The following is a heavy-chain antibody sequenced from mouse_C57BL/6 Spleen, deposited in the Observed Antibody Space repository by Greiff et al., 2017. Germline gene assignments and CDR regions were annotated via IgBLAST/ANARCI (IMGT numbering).Heavy chain of an antibody. Sequence: VQLQESGPELVKPGASVKISCKASGYAFSSSWMNWVKQRPGKGLEWIGRIYPGDGDTNYNGKFKGKATLTADKSSSTAYMQLSSLTSEDSAVYFCARSAGSIYLYWYFDVWGTGTTVTVSS. CDR1: GYAFSSSW. V-gene: IGHV1-82*01. D-gene: IGHD5-5*01. CDR3: ARSAGSIYLYWYFDV. J-gene: IGHJ1*03. CDR2: IYPGDGDT.